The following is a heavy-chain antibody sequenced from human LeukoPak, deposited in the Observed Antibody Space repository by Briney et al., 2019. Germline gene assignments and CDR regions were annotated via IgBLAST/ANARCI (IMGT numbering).Heavy chain of an antibody. J-gene: IGHJ3*02. Sequence: ASVKVSCKASGYTFTGYYMHWVRQAPGQGLEWMGRINPNSGGTNYAQKFQGRVTMTRDTSISTAYMELSRLRSDDTAVYYCARLTRELLINDAFDIWGQGTMVTVSS. V-gene: IGHV1-2*06. CDR3: ARLTRELLINDAFDI. CDR1: GYTFTGYY. CDR2: INPNSGGT. D-gene: IGHD1-26*01.